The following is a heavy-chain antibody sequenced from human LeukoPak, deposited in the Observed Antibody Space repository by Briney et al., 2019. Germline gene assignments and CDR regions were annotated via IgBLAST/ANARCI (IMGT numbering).Heavy chain of an antibody. CDR2: ISGSGGST. CDR3: ARVFYYGSGSYYTNFDY. J-gene: IGHJ4*02. V-gene: IGHV3-23*01. CDR1: GFTFSSYG. D-gene: IGHD3-10*01. Sequence: PGGSLRLSCAASGFTFSSYGMSWVRQAPGKGLEWVSAISGSGGSTYYADSVKGRFTISRDNSKNSLYLQMNSLRAEDTALDHCARVFYYGSGSYYTNFDYWGQGTLVTVSP.